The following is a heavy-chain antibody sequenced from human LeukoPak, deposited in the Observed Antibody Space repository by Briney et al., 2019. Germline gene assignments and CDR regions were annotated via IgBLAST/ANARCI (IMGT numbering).Heavy chain of an antibody. CDR3: ARVVQGSIAAAAENFDY. CDR1: GGSISSSGYY. Sequence: SETLSLTCTVSGGSISSSGYYWGWIRQPPGKGLEWIGSIYYSGSTYYNPSLKSRVTISVDTSKNQFSLKLSSVSAADTAVYYCARVVQGSIAAAAENFDYWGQGALVTVSS. J-gene: IGHJ4*02. V-gene: IGHV4-39*07. D-gene: IGHD6-13*01. CDR2: IYYSGST.